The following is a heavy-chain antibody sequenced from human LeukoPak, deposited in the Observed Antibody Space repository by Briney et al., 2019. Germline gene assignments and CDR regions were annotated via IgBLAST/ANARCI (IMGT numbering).Heavy chain of an antibody. J-gene: IGHJ6*02. CDR2: FHTAGDI. V-gene: IGHV3-13*01. Sequence: GGSLRLSCAASGFTFSNYDMHWVRHVTGKGLEWVSAFHTAGDIHYSGSVKGRFATSRENAKNSFYLQMNSLRAGDTAVYYCARGSCSSRSCYKRVNGLDVWGQGTPVTVSS. D-gene: IGHD2-2*01. CDR1: GFTFSNYD. CDR3: ARGSCSSRSCYKRVNGLDV.